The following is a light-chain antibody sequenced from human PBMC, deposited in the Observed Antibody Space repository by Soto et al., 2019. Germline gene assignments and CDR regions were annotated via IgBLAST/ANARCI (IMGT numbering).Light chain of an antibody. V-gene: IGLV1-44*01. CDR1: SSNIGSNT. CDR2: SNN. CDR3: AAWYDSLNGPNLV. J-gene: IGLJ3*02. Sequence: QSVLTQPPSASGTPGQRVTISCSGSSSNIGSNTVNWYQQLPGTAPKLLIYSNNQRPSGVPDRFSGSKSGTSASLAISGLQSEDEADYYCAAWYDSLNGPNLVFGGGTKLTVL.